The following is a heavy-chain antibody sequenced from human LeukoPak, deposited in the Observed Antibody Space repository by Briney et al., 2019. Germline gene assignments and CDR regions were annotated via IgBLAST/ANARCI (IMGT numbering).Heavy chain of an antibody. CDR1: GFTFSAYY. D-gene: IGHD5/OR15-5a*01. V-gene: IGHV3-74*01. J-gene: IGHJ4*02. Sequence: GGSLRLSCAASGFTFSAYYIHWVRQAPGKGLEWVSRIDSDGSGTIYADSVRGRFTISRDNAKNTLFLQMNSLRVEDTAVYYCACGGVYHGFDSWGQGTLVTVSS. CDR2: IDSDGSGT. CDR3: ACGGVYHGFDS.